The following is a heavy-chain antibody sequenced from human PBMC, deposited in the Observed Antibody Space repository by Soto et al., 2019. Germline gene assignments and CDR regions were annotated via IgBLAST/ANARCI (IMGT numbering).Heavy chain of an antibody. J-gene: IGHJ4*02. CDR1: GFTFSNAW. CDR3: TTDYSLGDIVVVPAPGRSLTGYGIDY. Sequence: GGSLRLSCAASGFTFSNAWMNWVRQAPGKGLEWVGRIKSKTDGGTTDYAAPVKGRFTISRDDSKNTLYLQMNSLKTEDTAVYYCTTDYSLGDIVVVPAPGRSLTGYGIDYWGQGTLVTVSS. D-gene: IGHD2-2*01. V-gene: IGHV3-15*07. CDR2: IKSKTDGGTT.